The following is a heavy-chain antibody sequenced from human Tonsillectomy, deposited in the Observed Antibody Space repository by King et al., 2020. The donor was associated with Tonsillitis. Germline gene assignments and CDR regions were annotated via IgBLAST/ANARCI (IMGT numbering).Heavy chain of an antibody. Sequence: VQLVESGGGLVKPGGSLRLSCAASGFTFSDYYMSWIRQAPGEGLEWISYISSSGSTIYYADSVKGRFTISRDNAKNSLYLQMNSLRAEDTAVYYCARGLDIYTSAWYHRFDYWGQGTLVTVSS. D-gene: IGHD6-19*01. J-gene: IGHJ4*02. V-gene: IGHV3-11*01. CDR3: ARGLDIYTSAWYHRFDY. CDR2: ISSSGSTI. CDR1: GFTFSDYY.